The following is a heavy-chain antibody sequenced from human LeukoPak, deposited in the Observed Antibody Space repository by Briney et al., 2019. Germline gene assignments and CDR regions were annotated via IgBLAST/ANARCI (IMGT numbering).Heavy chain of an antibody. Sequence: ASVKVSCKASGYTFTSYAMNWARQAPGQGLEWMGWINTNTGNPTYAQGFTGRFVFSLDTSVSTAYLQISSLKAEDTAVYYCASPFPLRFLEWLSLDYYGMDVWGQGTTVTVSS. D-gene: IGHD3-3*01. CDR2: INTNTGNP. V-gene: IGHV7-4-1*02. CDR1: GYTFTSYA. CDR3: ASPFPLRFLEWLSLDYYGMDV. J-gene: IGHJ6*02.